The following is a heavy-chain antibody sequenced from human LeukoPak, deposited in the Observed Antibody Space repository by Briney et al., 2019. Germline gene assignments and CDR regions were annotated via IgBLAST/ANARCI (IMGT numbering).Heavy chain of an antibody. CDR2: IRYDGSNK. CDR3: AKSADGGGPAARRGASDF. V-gene: IGHV3-30*02. D-gene: IGHD6-6*01. CDR1: GFTFSSYG. Sequence: GGSLRLSCAASGFTFSSYGMHWVRQAPGKGLGWVAFIRYDGSNKYYADSVKGRFTISRDNSKNTLYLQMNSLRAEDTAVYYCAKSADGGGPAARRGASDFWGQGTLVAVSS. J-gene: IGHJ4*02.